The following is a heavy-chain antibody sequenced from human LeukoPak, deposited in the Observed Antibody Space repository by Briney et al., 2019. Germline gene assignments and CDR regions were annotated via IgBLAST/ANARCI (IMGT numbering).Heavy chain of an antibody. CDR2: IYTSGST. CDR3: ARGVAGSVSTPNY. CDR1: GGSISSGSYY. J-gene: IGHJ4*02. V-gene: IGHV4-61*02. Sequence: PSETLSLTCTVSGGSISSGSYYWSWIRQPAGKGLEWIGRIYTSGSTNYNPSLKSRVTISEDTSKNQASLKLRSVTAADTAMYYCARGVAGSVSTPNYWGQGTLVTVSS. D-gene: IGHD3-10*01.